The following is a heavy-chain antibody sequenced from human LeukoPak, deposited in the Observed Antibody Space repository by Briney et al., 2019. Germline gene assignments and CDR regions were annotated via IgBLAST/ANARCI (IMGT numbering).Heavy chain of an antibody. J-gene: IGHJ4*02. CDR3: ARRSGIAVAGAFDY. Sequence: GGSLRLSCAASRFTFSSYGMHWVRQAPGKGLEWVAYLQYDGSNEQYADSVKGRFSISRDSSKNILYLQMNSLRAEDTAVYYCARRSGIAVAGAFDYWGQGTLVTVSS. CDR2: LQYDGSNE. D-gene: IGHD6-19*01. CDR1: RFTFSSYG. V-gene: IGHV3-30*12.